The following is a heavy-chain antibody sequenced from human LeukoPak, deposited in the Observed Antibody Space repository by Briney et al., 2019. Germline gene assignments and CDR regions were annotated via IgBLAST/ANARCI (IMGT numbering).Heavy chain of an antibody. D-gene: IGHD6-13*01. Sequence: EASVKVSCKASGYTFTSYGISWVRQAPGQGLEWMGWISAYSGNTNYAQKLQGRVTMTTDTSTSTAYMELRSLRSDDTAVYYCAISSSWYTSEYFQHWGQGTLVTVSS. V-gene: IGHV1-18*01. CDR1: GYTFTSYG. CDR2: ISAYSGNT. CDR3: AISSSWYTSEYFQH. J-gene: IGHJ1*01.